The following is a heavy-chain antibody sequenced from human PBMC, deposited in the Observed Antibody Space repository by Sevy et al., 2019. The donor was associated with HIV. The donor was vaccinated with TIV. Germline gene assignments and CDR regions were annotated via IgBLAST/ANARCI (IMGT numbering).Heavy chain of an antibody. J-gene: IGHJ4*02. V-gene: IGHV3-74*01. CDR3: ATPRFDF. CDR2: MNTDGSST. Sequence: GGSLRLSCEASGFDFSSHWMQWVRQAPGKGLVWVSRMNTDGSSTNYADSVKGRFTISRDNAKNTLYLEMNKLRDEDTALYYCATPRFDFWGPGTLVTVSS. CDR1: GFDFSSHW.